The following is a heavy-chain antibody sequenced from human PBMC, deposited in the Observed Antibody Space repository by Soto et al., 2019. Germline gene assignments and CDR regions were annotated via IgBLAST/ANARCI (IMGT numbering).Heavy chain of an antibody. V-gene: IGHV3-7*01. Sequence: EVQLVESGGGLVQPGGSLRLSCAASGFSLSSYWMSWVRQAPGKGLEWVANMNQDGSESDYVGSVKGRFTFTRDNAKNSLYLQMNSLRAEDTAGYYCARLSTSAGLWVPACWGQGTLVTVSS. CDR1: GFSLSSYW. CDR2: MNQDGSES. J-gene: IGHJ4*02. D-gene: IGHD1-26*01. CDR3: ARLSTSAGLWVPAC.